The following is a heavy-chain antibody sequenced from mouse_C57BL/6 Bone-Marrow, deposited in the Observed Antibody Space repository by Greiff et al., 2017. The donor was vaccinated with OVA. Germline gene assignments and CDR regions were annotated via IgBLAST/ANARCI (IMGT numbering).Heavy chain of an antibody. CDR3: AREVPFDY. CDR1: GFTFSSYA. Sequence: EVMLVESGGGLVKPGGSLKLSCAASGFTFSSYAMSWVRQTPEKRLEWVATISDGGSYTYYPDNVKGRFTISRDNAKNNLYLQMSHLKSEDTAMYYCAREVPFDYWGQGTTLTVSS. V-gene: IGHV5-4*01. CDR2: ISDGGSYT. J-gene: IGHJ2*01.